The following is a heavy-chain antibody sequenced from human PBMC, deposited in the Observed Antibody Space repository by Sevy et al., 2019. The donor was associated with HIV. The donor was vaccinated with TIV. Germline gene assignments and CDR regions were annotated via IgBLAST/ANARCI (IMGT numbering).Heavy chain of an antibody. D-gene: IGHD3-16*01. Sequence: GGSLRLSCAASGFTFGTYDMHWVRQAPGKGLEWVAIISYDGSYRYYADSVRGRFSMSRDNSKNTMYLQVSGLLIEDTAVYYCAKNRPPGGSLFPRHGMDVWGRGTTVTVSS. J-gene: IGHJ6*02. CDR2: ISYDGSYR. CDR1: GFTFGTYD. CDR3: AKNRPPGGSLFPRHGMDV. V-gene: IGHV3-30*18.